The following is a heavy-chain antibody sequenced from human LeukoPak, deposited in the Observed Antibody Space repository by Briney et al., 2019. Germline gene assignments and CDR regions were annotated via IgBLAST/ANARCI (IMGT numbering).Heavy chain of an antibody. CDR1: GGSISSYY. CDR3: ARDRFCDYSNYGWSWFDP. CDR2: IYTSGST. Sequence: PSETLSLTCTVSGGSISSYYWSWIRQPAGKGLEWIGRIYTSGSTNYNPSLKSRVTMSVDTSKNQFSLKLSSVTAADTAVYYCARDRFCDYSNYGWSWFDPWGQGTLVTVSS. D-gene: IGHD4-11*01. J-gene: IGHJ5*02. V-gene: IGHV4-4*07.